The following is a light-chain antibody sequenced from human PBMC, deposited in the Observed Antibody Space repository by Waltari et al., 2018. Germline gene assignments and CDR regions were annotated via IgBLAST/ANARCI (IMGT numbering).Light chain of an antibody. J-gene: IGKJ4*01. V-gene: IGKV1-5*03. CDR1: QSISSW. Sequence: DIQMTQSPSTLSASVGDRVTITCRASQSISSWLAWYQQKPGKAPKLLIYKASSLESGVPSRISGSGSETEFTLTISSLQPDDFATYYCQQYKSYPLTFGGGTKVEIK. CDR3: QQYKSYPLT. CDR2: KAS.